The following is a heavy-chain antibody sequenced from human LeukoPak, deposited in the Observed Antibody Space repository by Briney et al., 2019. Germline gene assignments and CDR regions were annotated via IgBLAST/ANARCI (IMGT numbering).Heavy chain of an antibody. CDR1: GLTYSNND. J-gene: IGHJ4*02. CDR3: AKAPVTSCRGAYCYPFDY. CDR2: TSDGGGTT. Sequence: GALRLSCAASGLTYSNNDMRWVRQAPGKGLEWVSGTSDGGGTTYYADSVKGRITISRSNSKNTLYLQMNSLRAEDAAVYYCAKAPVTSCRGAYCYPFDYWGQGTLVTVSS. D-gene: IGHD2-21*01. V-gene: IGHV3-23*01.